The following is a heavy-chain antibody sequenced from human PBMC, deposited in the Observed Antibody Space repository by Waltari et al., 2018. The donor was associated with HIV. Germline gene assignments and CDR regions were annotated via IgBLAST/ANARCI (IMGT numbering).Heavy chain of an antibody. CDR1: GGSISSYY. J-gene: IGHJ4*02. CDR3: ARWSDYDFWSSVNFDY. V-gene: IGHV4-59*01. D-gene: IGHD3-3*01. CDR2: IYYSGST. Sequence: QVQLQESGPGLVKPSETLSLTCTVSGGSISSYYWSWIRQPRGKCLEWIGFIYYSGSTNYTPSLNSRVTISVDTSKNQFSLKLSHVTAADTAVYHWARWSDYDFWSSVNFDYWGQGTLVTVSS.